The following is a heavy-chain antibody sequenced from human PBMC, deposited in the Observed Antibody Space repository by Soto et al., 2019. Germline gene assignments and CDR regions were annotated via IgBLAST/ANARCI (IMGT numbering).Heavy chain of an antibody. CDR3: ARESEDLTSNFDY. V-gene: IGHV3-21*06. CDR1: GFTFTRYS. Sequence: GESLKISCAASGFTFTRYSMNWVRQAPGKGLEWVSSISSTTNYIYYGDSMKGRFTISRDNAKNSLYLEMNSLRAEDTAVYYCARESEDLTSNFDYWGQGTLVTVS. J-gene: IGHJ4*02. CDR2: ISSTTNYI.